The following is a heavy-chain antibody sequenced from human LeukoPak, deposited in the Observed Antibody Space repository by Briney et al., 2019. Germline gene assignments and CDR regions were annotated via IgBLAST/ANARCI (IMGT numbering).Heavy chain of an antibody. CDR2: ISSSGIYM. CDR3: ARSFRERKFDF. CDR1: GFPFNNYT. V-gene: IGHV3-21*01. Sequence: PGGSLRLSCAASGFPFNNYTMNWVRQAPGKGLEWVSFISSSGIYMFYADSVKGRLTISRDSAKTSLYLQMTSLRAEDTAVYYCARSFRERKFDFWGQGTLVTVSS. D-gene: IGHD1-26*01. J-gene: IGHJ4*02.